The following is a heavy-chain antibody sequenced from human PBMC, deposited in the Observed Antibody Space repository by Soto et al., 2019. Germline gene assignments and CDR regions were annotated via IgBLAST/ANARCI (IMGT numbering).Heavy chain of an antibody. D-gene: IGHD3-9*01. CDR3: AGTGPAFGAIDI. J-gene: IGHJ3*02. CDR2: INPSGGST. Sequence: WDPVKVSCKTSGYSFTGYSVHWVRQAPGHGPEWMGIINPSGGSTSYAQKFQGRVTMTRDTSTSTVYMELSSLRSEDTAVSYCAGTGPAFGAIDICGPGTVGT. V-gene: IGHV1-46*01. CDR1: GYSFTGYS.